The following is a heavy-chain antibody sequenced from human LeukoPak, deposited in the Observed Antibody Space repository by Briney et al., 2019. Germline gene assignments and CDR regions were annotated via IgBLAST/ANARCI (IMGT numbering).Heavy chain of an antibody. CDR1: GYTFTGYY. V-gene: IGHV1-2*02. CDR3: AREGVVPAAANWFDP. CDR2: INPNSGGT. Sequence: ASVKVSCKACGYTFTGYYMHWVRQAPGQGLEWMGWINPNSGGTNYAQKFQGRVTMTRDTSISTAYMELSRLRSDDTAVYYCAREGVVPAAANWFDPWGQGTLVTVSS. J-gene: IGHJ5*02. D-gene: IGHD2-2*01.